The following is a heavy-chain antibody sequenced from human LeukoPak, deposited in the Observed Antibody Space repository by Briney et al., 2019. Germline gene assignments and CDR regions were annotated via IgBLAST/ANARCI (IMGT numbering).Heavy chain of an antibody. CDR2: TYYRSKWYN. J-gene: IGHJ5*02. D-gene: IGHD6-19*01. CDR1: GDSVSSNSAA. Sequence: PSQTLSLTCAISGDSVSSNSAAWNWIRQSPSRGLEWLGRTYYRSKWYNDYAVSVKSRITINPDTSKNQFSLQLNSVTPEDTAVYYCAREPRSQWLVLSMADRFDPWGQGTLVTVSS. V-gene: IGHV6-1*01. CDR3: AREPRSQWLVLSMADRFDP.